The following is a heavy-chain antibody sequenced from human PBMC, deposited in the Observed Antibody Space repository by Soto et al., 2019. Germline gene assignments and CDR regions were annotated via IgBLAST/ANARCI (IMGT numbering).Heavy chain of an antibody. CDR1: GYTFTSYG. D-gene: IGHD1-26*01. V-gene: IGHV1-18*01. CDR3: ARVVGALGHWFDP. J-gene: IGHJ5*02. CDR2: ISAYNGNT. Sequence: QVQLVQSGAEVKKPGASVKVSCKASGYTFTSYGISWVRQAPGQGLEWMGRISAYNGNTNYAQKRRXRLXMTTDTSTSTAYMELRSLRSDDTAVYYCARVVGALGHWFDPWGQGTLVTVSS.